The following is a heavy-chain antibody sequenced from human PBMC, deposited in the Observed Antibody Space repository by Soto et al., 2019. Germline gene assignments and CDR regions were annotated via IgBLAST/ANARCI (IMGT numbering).Heavy chain of an antibody. D-gene: IGHD3-10*01. CDR2: INHSGST. J-gene: IGHJ5*02. V-gene: IGHV4-34*01. CDR3: ARRSYYYGSGRRGDCYSCWFDP. CDR1: GGSFSGYY. Sequence: SETLSLTCAVYGGSFSGYYWSWIRQPPGKGLEWIGEINHSGSTNYNPSLKSRVTISVDTSKNQFSLKLSSVTAADTAVYYCARRSYYYGSGRRGDCYSCWFDPWGQGTLVTVSS.